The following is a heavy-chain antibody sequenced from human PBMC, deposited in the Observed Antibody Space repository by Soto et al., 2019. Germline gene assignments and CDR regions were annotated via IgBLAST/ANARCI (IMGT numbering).Heavy chain of an antibody. CDR1: GGSISSSDYY. Sequence: PSETLSLTCTVSGGSISSSDYYWSWIRQPSGKGLEWIGYIYSSGNTYYNPSLKSRLTISVDTSKNQFSLKLNSVTAADTALYYCARGLSEATVVTCYFDYWGQGTLVTVSS. D-gene: IGHD4-17*01. V-gene: IGHV4-31*03. CDR2: IYSSGNT. J-gene: IGHJ4*02. CDR3: ARGLSEATVVTCYFDY.